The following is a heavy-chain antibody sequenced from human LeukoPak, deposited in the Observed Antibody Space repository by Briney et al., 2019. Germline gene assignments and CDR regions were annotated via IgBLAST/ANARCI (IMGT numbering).Heavy chain of an antibody. D-gene: IGHD6-13*01. CDR2: IKSKTDGGTT. V-gene: IGHV3-15*01. J-gene: IGHJ6*02. Sequence: GGSLRLSCAASGFTFSNAWMSWVRQAPGKGLEWVGRIKSKTDGGTTDYAAPVKGRFTISRDDSTDTLYVEVNSLKTEDTAVYYCTTESRLAAAGGGYYYYGMDVWGQGTTVNVSS. CDR3: TTESRLAAAGGGYYYYGMDV. CDR1: GFTFSNAW.